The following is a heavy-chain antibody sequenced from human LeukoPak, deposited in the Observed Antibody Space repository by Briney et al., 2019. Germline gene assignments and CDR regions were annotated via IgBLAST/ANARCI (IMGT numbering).Heavy chain of an antibody. D-gene: IGHD3-22*01. CDR3: ARDDSGPRNKYYYETTGFYSRPYYLDY. CDR2: IKLDGTDR. Sequence: GGSLRLSCAASGFTFSSYWMSWVRQAPGKGLEWLANIKLDGTDRHYADSVKGRFTISRDNAKNSLFLQMDSLTAADTAVYYCARDDSGPRNKYYYETTGFYSRPYYLDYWGQGALVTVSS. V-gene: IGHV3-7*01. J-gene: IGHJ4*02. CDR1: GFTFSSYW.